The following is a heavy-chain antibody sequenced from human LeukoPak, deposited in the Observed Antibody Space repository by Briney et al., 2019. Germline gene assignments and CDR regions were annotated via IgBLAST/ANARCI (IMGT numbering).Heavy chain of an antibody. CDR2: ISIYNGKT. D-gene: IGHD5-12*01. V-gene: IGHV1-18*01. Sequence: GASVKVSCKASGYIFTSYGISWVRQAPGQGLEWMGWISIYNGKTNYAQKFRGRVTMTTDTSTSTAFMKLRSLRSDDTAVYYCAKVISVATGKYYFDYWGQGTLVTVSS. CDR1: GYIFTSYG. CDR3: AKVISVATGKYYFDY. J-gene: IGHJ4*02.